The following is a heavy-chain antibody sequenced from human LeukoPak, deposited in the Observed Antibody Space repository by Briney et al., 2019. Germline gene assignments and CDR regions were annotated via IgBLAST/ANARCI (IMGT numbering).Heavy chain of an antibody. J-gene: IGHJ4*02. CDR1: GFTFSSHA. CDR2: ILPGGST. D-gene: IGHD1-26*01. Sequence: GGSLRLSCAASGFTFSSHAMAWVRQASGKGLEWVSGILPGGSTYYADPVKGRFTISRDNSKNTLYLQLTSLRSGDTAVYYCAKGSGLGSYDFWGQGTLVTVSS. CDR3: AKGSGLGSYDF. V-gene: IGHV3-23*01.